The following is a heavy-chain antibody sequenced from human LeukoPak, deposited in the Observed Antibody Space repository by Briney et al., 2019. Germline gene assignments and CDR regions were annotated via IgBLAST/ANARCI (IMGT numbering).Heavy chain of an antibody. CDR2: ISYDGSNK. D-gene: IGHD6-19*01. V-gene: IGHV3-30*18. CDR1: GFTFSSYG. CDR3: AKETVSSGSNWFDP. Sequence: PGQSLRLSCAASGFTFSSYGMHGVRQAPGKGLEWVAVISYDGSNKYYTDSVKGRFTISRDNSKNTLYLQMNSLRAEDTAVYYCAKETVSSGSNWFDPWGQGTLVTVSS. J-gene: IGHJ5*02.